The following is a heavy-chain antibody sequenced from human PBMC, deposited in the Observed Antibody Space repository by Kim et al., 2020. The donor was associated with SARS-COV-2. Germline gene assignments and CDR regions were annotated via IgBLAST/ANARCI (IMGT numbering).Heavy chain of an antibody. D-gene: IGHD3-10*01. J-gene: IGHJ5*02. CDR2: INHSGST. CDR1: GGSFSGYY. CDR3: ARVRHYYGSGSWRLGWFDP. Sequence: SETLSLTCAVYGGSFSGYYWSWIRQPPGKGLEWIGEINHSGSTNYNPSLKSRVTISVDTSKNQFSLKLSSVTAADTAVYYCARVRHYYGSGSWRLGWFDPWGQGTLVTVSS. V-gene: IGHV4-34*01.